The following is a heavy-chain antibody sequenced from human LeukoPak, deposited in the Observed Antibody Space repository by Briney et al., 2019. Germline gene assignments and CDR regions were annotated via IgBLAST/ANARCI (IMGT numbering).Heavy chain of an antibody. CDR2: INHSGST. J-gene: IGHJ4*02. D-gene: IGHD1-1*01. Sequence: SETLSLTCTVSGGSISSYYWSWIRQPPGKGLEWIGEINHSGSTNYNPSLKSRVTISVDTSKNQFSLKLSSVTAADTAVYYCARAVTLQLFDYWGQGTLVTVSS. CDR3: ARAVTLQLFDY. CDR1: GGSISSYY. V-gene: IGHV4-34*01.